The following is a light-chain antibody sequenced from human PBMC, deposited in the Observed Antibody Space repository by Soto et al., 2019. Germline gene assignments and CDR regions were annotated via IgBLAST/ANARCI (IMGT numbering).Light chain of an antibody. J-gene: IGLJ3*02. CDR3: SSYTGISTVV. CDR2: DVS. V-gene: IGLV2-14*01. Sequence: QSVLTQPASVSGSPGQSITISCTGTSSDVGRYNYVSWYQQHPGKAPKLMIYDVSNRPSGVSNRFSGSKSDNTASLAISGLQAEDEADYYCSSYTGISTVVFGGGTKVTVL. CDR1: SSDVGRYNY.